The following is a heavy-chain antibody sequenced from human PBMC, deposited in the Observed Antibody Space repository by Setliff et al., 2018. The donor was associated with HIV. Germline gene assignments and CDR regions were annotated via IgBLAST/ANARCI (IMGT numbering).Heavy chain of an antibody. CDR3: ASLTTDRFLEWLFVY. CDR2: IYYSGST. D-gene: IGHD3-3*01. CDR1: GGSISSSSYY. Sequence: SETLSLTCTVSGGSISSSSYYWGWIRQPPGKGLEWIGSIYYSGSTYYNPSLKTRVTISVDTSKNQFSLKLSSVTAAATAVYYCASLTTDRFLEWLFVYWGQGTLVTVSS. V-gene: IGHV4-39*01. J-gene: IGHJ4*02.